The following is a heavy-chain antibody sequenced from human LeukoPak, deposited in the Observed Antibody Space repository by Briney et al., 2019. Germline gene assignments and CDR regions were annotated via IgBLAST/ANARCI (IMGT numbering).Heavy chain of an antibody. CDR3: AKNAGTRGHYYDSSGYYFDY. D-gene: IGHD3-22*01. V-gene: IGHV3-23*01. J-gene: IGHJ4*02. CDR1: GFTFSSYA. Sequence: GGSLRLSCAASGFTFSSYAMSWVRQAPGKGLEWVSAISASGGSTYYADSVKCRFTISRDNSKNSLYLQMNSLRAEDTAVYYCAKNAGTRGHYYDSSGYYFDYWGLGTLVTVSS. CDR2: ISASGGST.